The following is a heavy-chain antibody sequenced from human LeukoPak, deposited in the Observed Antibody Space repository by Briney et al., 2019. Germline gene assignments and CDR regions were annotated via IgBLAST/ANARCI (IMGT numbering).Heavy chain of an antibody. CDR2: INPNSGGT. D-gene: IGHD3-9*01. J-gene: IGHJ4*02. V-gene: IGHV1-2*02. CDR1: GYTFTGYY. Sequence: ASVKVSCKASGYTFTGYYMHWVRQAPGQGLEWMGWINPNSGGTNYAQKFQGRVTMTRDTSISTAYMELSRLRSDDTAVYYRARALRYFDWYTNYWGQGTLVTVSS. CDR3: ARALRYFDWYTNY.